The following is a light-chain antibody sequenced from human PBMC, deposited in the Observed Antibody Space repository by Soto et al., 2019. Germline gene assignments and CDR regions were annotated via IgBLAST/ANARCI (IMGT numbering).Light chain of an antibody. CDR2: GAS. Sequence: EIVMTQSPDTLSVSRGEGATVSCRASESVSSNLAWYQQKAGQAPRLLIYGASTRATGIPARFSGSGSGTEFTLTISTLQSEDVAIYYCQQYNSWPPYTFGQGTKVDI. CDR3: QQYNSWPPYT. V-gene: IGKV3-15*01. J-gene: IGKJ2*01. CDR1: ESVSSN.